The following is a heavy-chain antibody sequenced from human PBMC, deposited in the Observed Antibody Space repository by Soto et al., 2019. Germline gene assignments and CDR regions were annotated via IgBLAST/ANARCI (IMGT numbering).Heavy chain of an antibody. V-gene: IGHV3-30-3*01. CDR3: ARDIGFDYVN. J-gene: IGHJ4*02. CDR1: GFTFSTYA. D-gene: IGHD3-16*01. Sequence: GSLRLSCVASGFTFSTYAMYWVRQAPGKGLEWVAVISYDGSNKYYADSVKGRFTISRDSAGNALQLAMNYLSAEDTATYFCARDIGFDYVNWGQGTLVTVSS. CDR2: ISYDGSNK.